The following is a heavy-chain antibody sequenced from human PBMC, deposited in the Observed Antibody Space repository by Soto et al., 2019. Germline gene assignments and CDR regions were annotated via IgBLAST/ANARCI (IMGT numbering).Heavy chain of an antibody. CDR3: ASDGSSSLYALSAFDI. J-gene: IGHJ3*02. D-gene: IGHD6-13*01. V-gene: IGHV4-34*01. Sequence: QVQLQQWGAGLLKPSETLSLTCAVYGGSFSGYYWSWIRQPPGKGLEWIGEINHSGSTNYNPSLKSRVAISVDTSKNQFSLKLSSGTAADTAVYYCASDGSSSLYALSAFDIWGQGPMVTVSS. CDR2: INHSGST. CDR1: GGSFSGYY.